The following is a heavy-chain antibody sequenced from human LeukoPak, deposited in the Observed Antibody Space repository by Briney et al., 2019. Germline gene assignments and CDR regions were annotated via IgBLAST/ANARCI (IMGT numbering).Heavy chain of an antibody. CDR2: INPNSGGT. D-gene: IGHD2-15*01. CDR1: GYTFTGYY. V-gene: IGHV1-2*04. Sequence: ASVKVSCKASGYTFTGYYMHWVRQAPGQGLEWMGWINPNSGGTNYAQKFQGWVTMTRDTSISTGYMELSRLRSDDTAVYYCAREDNTLPYFQHWGQGTLVTVSS. J-gene: IGHJ1*01. CDR3: AREDNTLPYFQH.